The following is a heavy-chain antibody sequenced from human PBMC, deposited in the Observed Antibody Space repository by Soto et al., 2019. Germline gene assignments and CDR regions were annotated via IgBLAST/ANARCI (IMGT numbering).Heavy chain of an antibody. Sequence: SVKVSCKASGGTFSSYAISWVRQAPGQGLEWMGGIIPIFGTANYAQKFQGRVTITADESTSTAYMELSSLRSEDTAVYYCARLLGRYYYDSSGYYSGAFDIWG. D-gene: IGHD3-22*01. V-gene: IGHV1-69*13. J-gene: IGHJ3*02. CDR1: GGTFSSYA. CDR2: IIPIFGTA. CDR3: ARLLGRYYYDSSGYYSGAFDI.